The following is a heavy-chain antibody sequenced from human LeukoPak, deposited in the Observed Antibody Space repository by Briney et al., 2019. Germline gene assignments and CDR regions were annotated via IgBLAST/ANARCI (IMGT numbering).Heavy chain of an antibody. V-gene: IGHV3-7*01. CDR2: IKEDGSEK. CDR3: ATSIRRITISS. J-gene: IGHJ4*02. D-gene: IGHD3-3*01. CDR1: GFTFSSYW. Sequence: GGSLRLSCAASGFTFSSYWMSWVRQAPGKGLEWVANIKEDGSEKHYVDSVKGRFTISRDNSRNSVFLQINRLRPEDTAVYYCATSIRRITISSWGQGTLVTVSS.